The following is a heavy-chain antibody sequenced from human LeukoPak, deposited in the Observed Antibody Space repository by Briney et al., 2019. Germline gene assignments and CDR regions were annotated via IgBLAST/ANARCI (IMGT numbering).Heavy chain of an antibody. J-gene: IGHJ6*02. Sequence: SETLSLTCTVSGGSFSGYYWSWVRQPPGKGLEWSGYIYSTGSTSYNPSLKSRVTISVNTSKNQFSLKLSSVTAADSAVYYCARTDVWGQGTTVTVSS. CDR2: IYSTGST. CDR1: GGSFSGYY. V-gene: IGHV4-59*01. CDR3: ARTDV.